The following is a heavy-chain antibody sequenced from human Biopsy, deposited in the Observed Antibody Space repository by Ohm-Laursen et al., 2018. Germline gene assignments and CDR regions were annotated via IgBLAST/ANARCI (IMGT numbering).Heavy chain of an antibody. CDR3: AADADGYYTEFDY. CDR2: IVPILGHL. V-gene: IGHV1-69*04. J-gene: IGHJ4*02. Sequence: SSVKVSCKVSGGPSSNYAFSWVRQAPGQGLEWVGRIVPILGHLNYAQRFQGRVSITADKSTSYVYMELSRLTSGDTAVYYCAADADGYYTEFDYWGPGTLATVSS. CDR1: GGPSSNYA. D-gene: IGHD3-3*01.